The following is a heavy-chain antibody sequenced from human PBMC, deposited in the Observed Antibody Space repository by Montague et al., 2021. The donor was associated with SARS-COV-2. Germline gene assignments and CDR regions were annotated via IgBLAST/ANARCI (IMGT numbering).Heavy chain of an antibody. J-gene: IGHJ4*02. V-gene: IGHV3-23*03. Sequence: SLRLSCAASGFTLSSYAMSWVRQAPGKGLEWVSVIYSGGSSTYYXDSVKGRFTISRDNSKNTLYLQMNSLRAEDTAVYYCAKEKHVHYDFWSGYRGGYFDYWGQGTLVTVSS. CDR1: GFTLSSYA. CDR3: AKEKHVHYDFWSGYRGGYFDY. D-gene: IGHD3-3*01. CDR2: IYSGGSST.